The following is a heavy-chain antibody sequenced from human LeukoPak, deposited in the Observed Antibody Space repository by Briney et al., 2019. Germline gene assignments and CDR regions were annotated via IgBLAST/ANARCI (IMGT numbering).Heavy chain of an antibody. CDR3: ARDYRYVWGSYRLSFDY. V-gene: IGHV1-69*04. J-gene: IGHJ4*02. CDR2: IIPILGIA. CDR1: GGTFSSYA. Sequence: SVKVSCKASGGTFSSYAISWVRQAPGQGLEWMGRIIPILGIANYAQKFQGRVTITADKSTSTAYMELSSLRSEDTAVYYCARDYRYVWGSYRLSFDYWGQGTLVTVSS. D-gene: IGHD3-16*02.